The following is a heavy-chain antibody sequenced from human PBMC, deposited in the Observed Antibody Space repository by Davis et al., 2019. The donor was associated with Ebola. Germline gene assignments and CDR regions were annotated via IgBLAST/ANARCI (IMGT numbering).Heavy chain of an antibody. CDR3: ARGEWELLGARFDP. Sequence: GESLKISCAASGFTFSGSAMHWVRQASGKGLEWVGRIRSKANSYATAYAASVKGRFTISRDDSKNTAYLQMNSLKTEDTAVYYCARGEWELLGARFDPWGQGTLVTVSS. CDR2: IRSKANSYAT. J-gene: IGHJ5*02. D-gene: IGHD1-26*01. V-gene: IGHV3-73*01. CDR1: GFTFSGSA.